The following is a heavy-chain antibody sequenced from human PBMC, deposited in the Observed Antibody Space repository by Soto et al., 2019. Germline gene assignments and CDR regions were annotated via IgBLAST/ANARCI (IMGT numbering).Heavy chain of an antibody. Sequence: ASVKVSCKASGGTFSSYAISWVRQAPGQGLEWMGGIIPIFGTANYAQKFQGRVTITADESTSTAYMELSSLRSEDTAVYYCARDYGYSGTSGSPKDAFDIWGQGTMVTVSS. D-gene: IGHD5-12*01. CDR2: IIPIFGTA. CDR3: ARDYGYSGTSGSPKDAFDI. J-gene: IGHJ3*02. V-gene: IGHV1-69*13. CDR1: GGTFSSYA.